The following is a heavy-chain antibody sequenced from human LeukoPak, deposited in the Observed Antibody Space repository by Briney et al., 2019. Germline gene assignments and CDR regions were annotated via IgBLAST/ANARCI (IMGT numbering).Heavy chain of an antibody. CDR3: ARDPDDGSGYPHPYFDY. Sequence: GGSLRLSCAASGFTFTTYWMSWVRQAPGKGLEWVANIKQDGTEKYYVDSVKGRFTISRDNAKNSLYLQMNSLRVEDTAVYYCARDPDDGSGYPHPYFDYWGQGTLVTVSS. J-gene: IGHJ4*02. D-gene: IGHD3-22*01. V-gene: IGHV3-7*01. CDR2: IKQDGTEK. CDR1: GFTFTTYW.